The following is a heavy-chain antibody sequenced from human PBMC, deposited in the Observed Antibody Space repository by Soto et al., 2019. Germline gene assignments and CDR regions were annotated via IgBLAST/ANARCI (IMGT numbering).Heavy chain of an antibody. CDR1: GFTFSSYA. CDR2: ISGSGGST. Sequence: GGSLRLSCAASGFTFSSYAMSWVRQAPGKGLEWVSAISGSGGSTYYADSVKGRFTISRDNSKNTLYLQMNSLRAEDTAVYYCAKLRGRGVILLVGREYMDVWGKGTTVTVSS. V-gene: IGHV3-23*01. J-gene: IGHJ6*03. CDR3: AKLRGRGVILLVGREYMDV. D-gene: IGHD3-10*01.